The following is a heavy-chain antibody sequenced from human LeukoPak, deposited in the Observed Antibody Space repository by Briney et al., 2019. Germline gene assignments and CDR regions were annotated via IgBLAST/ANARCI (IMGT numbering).Heavy chain of an antibody. V-gene: IGHV1-2*02. J-gene: IGHJ4*02. CDR2: INPNSGGT. CDR3: ARDKYDFWSGYYPLFDY. Sequence: ASVKVSCEASGFTFIGYYMHWVRQAPGQGLEWMGWINPNSGGTNYAQNFQGRVTMTRDTSISTAYMELSRLRSDDTAVYYCARDKYDFWSGYYPLFDYWGQGTLVTVSS. CDR1: GFTFIGYY. D-gene: IGHD3-3*01.